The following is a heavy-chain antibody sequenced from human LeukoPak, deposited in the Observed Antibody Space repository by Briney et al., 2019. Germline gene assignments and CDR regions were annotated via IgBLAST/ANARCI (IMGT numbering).Heavy chain of an antibody. CDR2: IYRSGST. J-gene: IGHJ3*02. CDR3: ARGRGISRTNCFTFFGYDVFDI. D-gene: IGHD3-3*02. CDR1: GYSISSGYY. V-gene: IGHV4-38-2*02. Sequence: PSETLSLTCTVSGYSISSGYYWGWIRQPPGKGLEWIGSIYRSGSTYYNPSLKSRVTISVDTSKNQFSLKLSSLTAATAAVYYCARGRGISRTNCFTFFGYDVFDIWAQGTVVTVSS.